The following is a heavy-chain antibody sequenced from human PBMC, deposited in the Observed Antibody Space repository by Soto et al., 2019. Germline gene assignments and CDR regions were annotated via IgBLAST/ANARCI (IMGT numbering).Heavy chain of an antibody. J-gene: IGHJ5*02. CDR3: ARDEYYYDSSGYQHNWFDP. CDR2: IYYSGST. D-gene: IGHD3-22*01. V-gene: IGHV4-59*01. Sequence: SETLSLTCTVSGGSISSYYWSWIRQPPGKGLEWIGYIYYSGSTNYNPSLKSRVTISVDTSKNQFSLKLSSVTAADTAVYYCARDEYYYDSSGYQHNWFDPWGQGTLVTVSS. CDR1: GGSISSYY.